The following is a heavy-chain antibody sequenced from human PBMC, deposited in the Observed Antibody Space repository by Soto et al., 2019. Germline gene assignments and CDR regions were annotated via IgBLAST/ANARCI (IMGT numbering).Heavy chain of an antibody. J-gene: IGHJ4*02. D-gene: IGHD2-2*01. V-gene: IGHV3-23*01. CDR3: AKGPTLVFPQLGN. Sequence: EVQLLESGGGLVQPGGSLRLSCAASGFTFSNIAMSWVRQAPGKGLEWVSAISGGATSTYYADIVKGRFTISRDNSKNTLSLQMNGLSVEDTALYYCAKGPTLVFPQLGNWGPGTLVTVSP. CDR2: ISGGATST. CDR1: GFTFSNIA.